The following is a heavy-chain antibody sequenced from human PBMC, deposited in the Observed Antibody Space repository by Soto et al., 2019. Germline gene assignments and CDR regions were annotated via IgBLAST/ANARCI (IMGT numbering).Heavy chain of an antibody. Sequence: ASVKVSCKASGYSFTTYAMHWVRQAPGQRFEWMGWINAGNSNTKYSQKFQDRVTITRDTSASTAYMELSSLRSEDTAVYYCARIRYFDWLLPHDALDIWGQGTMVTVSS. CDR2: INAGNSNT. J-gene: IGHJ3*02. D-gene: IGHD3-9*01. CDR3: ARIRYFDWLLPHDALDI. V-gene: IGHV1-3*01. CDR1: GYSFTTYA.